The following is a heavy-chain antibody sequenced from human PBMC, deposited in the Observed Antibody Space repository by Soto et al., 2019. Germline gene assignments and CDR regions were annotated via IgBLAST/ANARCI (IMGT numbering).Heavy chain of an antibody. D-gene: IGHD3-22*01. Sequence: QVQLVESGGGVVQPGRSLRLSCAASGFTFSSYGMHWVRQAPGKGLEWVAVISYDGSNKYYADSVKGRFTISRDNSKNTLYLKVNSLRAEDTAVYFCATEYYYESSGYYSIYYGMAVWGQGGTVTVS. V-gene: IGHV3-30*03. J-gene: IGHJ6*01. CDR2: ISYDGSNK. CDR3: ATEYYYESSGYYSIYYGMAV. CDR1: GFTFSSYG.